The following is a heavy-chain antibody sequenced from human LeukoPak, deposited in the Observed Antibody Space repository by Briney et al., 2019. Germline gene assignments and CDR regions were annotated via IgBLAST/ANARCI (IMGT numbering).Heavy chain of an antibody. CDR1: GYTFTSYD. J-gene: IGHJ6*02. Sequence: ASVKVSCKASGYTFTSYDINWVRQATGQGLEWMGWMNPNSGNTGYAQKFQGRVTMTRNTSISTAYMELSSLRSEDTAVYYCARGRHYDFWSGPNNYYYYYYGMDVWGQGTTVTVSS. D-gene: IGHD3-3*01. V-gene: IGHV1-8*01. CDR2: MNPNSGNT. CDR3: ARGRHYDFWSGPNNYYYYYYGMDV.